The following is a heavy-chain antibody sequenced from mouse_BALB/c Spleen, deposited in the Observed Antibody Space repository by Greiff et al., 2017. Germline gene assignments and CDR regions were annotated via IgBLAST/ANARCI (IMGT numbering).Heavy chain of an antibody. J-gene: IGHJ2*01. CDR1: GYSITSGYY. CDR2: ISYDGSN. D-gene: IGHD2-1*01. CDR3: ARERYGNLHY. Sequence: EVQLQQSGPGLVKPSQSLSLTCSVTGYSITSGYYWNWIRQFPGNKLEWMGYISYDGSNNYNPSLKNRISITRDTSKNQFFLKLNSVTTEDTATYYCARERYGNLHYWGQGTTLTVSS. V-gene: IGHV3-6*02.